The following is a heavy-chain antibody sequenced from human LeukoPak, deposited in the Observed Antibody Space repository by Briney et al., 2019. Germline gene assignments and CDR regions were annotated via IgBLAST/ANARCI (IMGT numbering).Heavy chain of an antibody. CDR2: IYPGDSDT. V-gene: IGHV5-51*01. D-gene: IGHD2-8*01. J-gene: IGHJ4*02. CDR1: GYSFASYW. CDR3: ARHESCSNGVCYQINS. Sequence: GESLKISCKGSGYSFASYWIGWVRQMPGKGLEWMGIIYPGDSDTRYSPSIQGQVTISADKSISTAYLQWSSLKASDTAMYYCARHESCSNGVCYQINSWGQGTLVTVSS.